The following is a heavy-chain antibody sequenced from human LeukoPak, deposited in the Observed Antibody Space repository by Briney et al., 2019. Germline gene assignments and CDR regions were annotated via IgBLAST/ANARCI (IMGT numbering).Heavy chain of an antibody. Sequence: ASGKVSCKASGYTFTDYYMHWVRQAPGQGLEWMGWINANRGGTNYAQKFQGRVTMTRDTSISTAYMELSRLRSDDTAVYYCARIYCSSTSCYYFDYWGQGTLVTVPS. CDR3: ARIYCSSTSCYYFDY. V-gene: IGHV1-2*02. CDR1: GYTFTDYY. J-gene: IGHJ4*02. CDR2: INANRGGT. D-gene: IGHD2-2*01.